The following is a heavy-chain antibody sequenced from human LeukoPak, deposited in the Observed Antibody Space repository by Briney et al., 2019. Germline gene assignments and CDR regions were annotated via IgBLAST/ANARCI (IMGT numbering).Heavy chain of an antibody. CDR3: ARVRGGLWYAFDI. D-gene: IGHD2-8*02. Sequence: GGSLRLSCAASGFTFSDYYMDWVRQAPGKGLEWVGRIQTKVNSYTTEYAASVKGRFTISGDDSKNSLYLQMNSLITEDTAVYYCARVRGGLWYAFDIWGQGTMVAVSS. V-gene: IGHV3-72*01. J-gene: IGHJ3*02. CDR1: GFTFSDYY. CDR2: IQTKVNSYTT.